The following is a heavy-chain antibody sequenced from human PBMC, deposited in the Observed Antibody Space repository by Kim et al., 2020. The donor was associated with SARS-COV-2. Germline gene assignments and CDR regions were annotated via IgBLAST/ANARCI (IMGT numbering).Heavy chain of an antibody. J-gene: IGHJ5*02. CDR3: ARAEGGATWFDP. Sequence: SETLSLTCTVSGGSISSGGYYWSWIRQHPGKGLEWIGYIYYSGSTYYNPSLKSRVTISVDTSKNQFSLKLSSVTAADTAVYYCARAEGGATWFDPWGQGTLVTVSS. D-gene: IGHD1-26*01. CDR1: GGSISSGGYY. CDR2: IYYSGST. V-gene: IGHV4-31*03.